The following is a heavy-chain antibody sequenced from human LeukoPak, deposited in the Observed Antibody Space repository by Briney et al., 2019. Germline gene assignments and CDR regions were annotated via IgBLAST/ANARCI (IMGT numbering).Heavy chain of an antibody. Sequence: TLSLTCTVSGGSISSGSYYWSWIRQPPGKGLEWIGEINHSGSTNYNPSLKSRVTISVDTSKNQFSLKLSSVTAADTAVYYCARKYCSSTSCPYDYWGQGTLVTVSS. D-gene: IGHD2-2*01. CDR3: ARKYCSSTSCPYDY. CDR2: INHSGST. CDR1: GGSISSGSYY. J-gene: IGHJ4*02. V-gene: IGHV4-39*07.